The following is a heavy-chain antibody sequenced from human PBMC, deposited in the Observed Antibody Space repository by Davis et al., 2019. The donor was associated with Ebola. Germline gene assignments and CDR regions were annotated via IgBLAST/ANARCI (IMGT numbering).Heavy chain of an antibody. CDR1: GYSFTSYW. CDR2: IYPGDSDT. D-gene: IGHD3-3*01. Sequence: QVSCKGSGYSFTSYWIGWVRQPPGKGLEWLGIIYPGDSDTRYSPSFQGQVTISADKSITTAYLQWSSLKASDTAMYYCARFLEWKADYWGQGTLITVSS. J-gene: IGHJ4*02. CDR3: ARFLEWKADY. V-gene: IGHV5-51*01.